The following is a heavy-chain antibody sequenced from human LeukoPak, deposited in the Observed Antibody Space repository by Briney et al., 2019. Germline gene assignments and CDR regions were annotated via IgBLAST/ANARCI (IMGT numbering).Heavy chain of an antibody. D-gene: IGHD6-19*01. CDR2: ISYDGSNK. CDR3: AKDGSGWYEEVSTSPDY. J-gene: IGHJ4*02. Sequence: PGGSLRLSCAASGFTFSSYAMHWVRQAPGKGLEWVAVISYDGSNKYYADSVKGRFTISRDNSKNTLYLQMNSLRAEDTAVYYCAKDGSGWYEEVSTSPDYWGQGTLVTVSS. V-gene: IGHV3-30*04. CDR1: GFTFSSYA.